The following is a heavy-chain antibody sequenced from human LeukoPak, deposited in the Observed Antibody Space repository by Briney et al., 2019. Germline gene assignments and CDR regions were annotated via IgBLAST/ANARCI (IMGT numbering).Heavy chain of an antibody. CDR3: ARVTTVTTSPWSWGPKKIGQEVNWFDP. Sequence: ASVKVSCKTSGYTFTVYGSTWVRQAPGQGLEWMGWIRKTNGNREFAQKIQGRVSMTRDTSTSTAYMELRSLISDDTAVYYCARVTTVTTSPWSWGPKKIGQEVNWFDPWGQGTLVTVSS. V-gene: IGHV1-18*01. CDR2: IRKTNGNR. CDR1: GYTFTVYG. D-gene: IGHD4-17*01. J-gene: IGHJ5*02.